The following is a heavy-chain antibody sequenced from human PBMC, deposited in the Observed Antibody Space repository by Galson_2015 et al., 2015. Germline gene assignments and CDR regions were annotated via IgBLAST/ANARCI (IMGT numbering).Heavy chain of an antibody. CDR3: ARGDDYGDIKHNWFDP. V-gene: IGHV1-8*01. CDR1: GYTFTSYD. CDR2: MNPNSGTT. D-gene: IGHD4-17*01. Sequence: SVKVSCKASGYTFTSYDIDWVRQATGQGPEWMGRMNPNSGTTGYAQKFQGRVTMTRNTFISTAYMELSSLRSEDTAVYYCARGDDYGDIKHNWFDPWGQGTLVTVSS. J-gene: IGHJ5*02.